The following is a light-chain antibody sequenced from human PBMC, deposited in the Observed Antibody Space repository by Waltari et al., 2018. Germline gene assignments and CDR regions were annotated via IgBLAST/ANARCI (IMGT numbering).Light chain of an antibody. CDR2: DVK. CDR3: SSYPSSSTVV. V-gene: IGLV2-14*01. Sequence: QSALTQPASVSGSPGQSITISCTGTSSDIGGYNYVSWYQQHPGKVPKLIIYDVKKWPSGVSIRFSGSKSGNTASLTISGLQAEDEADYYCSSYPSSSTVVFGGGTKVTVL. CDR1: SSDIGGYNY. J-gene: IGLJ3*02.